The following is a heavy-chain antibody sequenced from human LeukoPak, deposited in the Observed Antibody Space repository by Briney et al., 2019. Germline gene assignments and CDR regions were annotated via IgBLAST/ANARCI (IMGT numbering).Heavy chain of an antibody. CDR2: ISSSSSYI. D-gene: IGHD6-19*01. Sequence: PGGSLRLSCAASGITFSRFAMSWVRQAPGKGLEWVSSISSSSSYIYYADSVKGRFTISRDNAKNSLYLQMNSLRAEDTAVYYCARVMGIAVAFDYWGQGTLVTVSS. J-gene: IGHJ4*02. CDR3: ARVMGIAVAFDY. CDR1: GITFSRFA. V-gene: IGHV3-21*01.